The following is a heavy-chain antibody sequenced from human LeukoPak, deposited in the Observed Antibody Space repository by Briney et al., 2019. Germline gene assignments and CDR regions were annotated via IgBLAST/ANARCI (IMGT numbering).Heavy chain of an antibody. CDR1: GGSISSYY. J-gene: IGHJ4*02. CDR3: ARSRGYSDPFDY. CDR2: IYYSGST. D-gene: IGHD5-12*01. Sequence: SETLSLTCTVSGGSISSYYWSWIRQPPGKGLEWIGYIYYSGSTNYNPSLKSRVTISVDTSKNQFSLKLSSVTAADTAVYYCARSRGYSDPFDYWGQGTLVTISS. V-gene: IGHV4-59*01.